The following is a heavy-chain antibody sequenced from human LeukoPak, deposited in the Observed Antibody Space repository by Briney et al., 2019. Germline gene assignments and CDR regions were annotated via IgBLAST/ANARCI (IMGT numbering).Heavy chain of an antibody. Sequence: PGGSLRLSCAASGFIFNKHAMSWVRQAPGKGLEWVSAITDAVGSTHYADSVKGRFTISSDNSKNTLYLQMNSLRAEDTAVYYCAKVRNSGSYYHYYFDYWGQGTLVTVSS. CDR3: AKVRNSGSYYHYYFDY. V-gene: IGHV3-23*01. J-gene: IGHJ4*02. D-gene: IGHD1-26*01. CDR2: ITDAVGST. CDR1: GFIFNKHA.